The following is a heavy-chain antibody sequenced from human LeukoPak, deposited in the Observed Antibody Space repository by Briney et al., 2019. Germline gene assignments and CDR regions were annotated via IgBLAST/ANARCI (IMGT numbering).Heavy chain of an antibody. Sequence: GGSLRLSCAVSGFTISSHGMHWVRQAPGKGPEWVAMIAYHGNTEYYGDSVKGRFTISRDNSKNTLYLQMDSLRAEDTAVYHCAKDWGSGGWYNYFDPWGQGTLVTVSS. CDR3: AKDWGSGGWYNYFDP. CDR2: IAYHGNTE. D-gene: IGHD6-19*01. J-gene: IGHJ5*02. CDR1: GFTISSHG. V-gene: IGHV3-30*18.